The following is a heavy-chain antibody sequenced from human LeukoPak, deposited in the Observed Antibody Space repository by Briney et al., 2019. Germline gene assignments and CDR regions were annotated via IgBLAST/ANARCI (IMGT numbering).Heavy chain of an antibody. Sequence: PGGSLRLSCAASGLTFSSYAMTWVSQAPGKGLEWVSALTASGGTTYYADSVKGRFTISRENSKNTLYLQMNSLRAEDTAVYYCAKGRGYSGYDPDYWGQGTLVTVSS. CDR3: AKGRGYSGYDPDY. CDR1: GLTFSSYA. V-gene: IGHV3-23*01. CDR2: LTASGGTT. D-gene: IGHD5-12*01. J-gene: IGHJ4*02.